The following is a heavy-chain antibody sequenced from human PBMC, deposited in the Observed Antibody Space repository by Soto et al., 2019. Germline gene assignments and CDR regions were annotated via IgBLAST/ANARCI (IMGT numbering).Heavy chain of an antibody. Sequence: GGSLRLSCAASGFTFSSHDMHWVRQATGKGLEWVSAIGTAGDTYYPGSVKGRFTISRENAKNSLYLQMNSLRAGDTAVYYCARGGDSSSWTMYYYYGMDVWGQGTTVTVSS. V-gene: IGHV3-13*01. J-gene: IGHJ6*02. CDR2: IGTAGDT. CDR1: GFTFSSHD. D-gene: IGHD6-13*01. CDR3: ARGGDSSSWTMYYYYGMDV.